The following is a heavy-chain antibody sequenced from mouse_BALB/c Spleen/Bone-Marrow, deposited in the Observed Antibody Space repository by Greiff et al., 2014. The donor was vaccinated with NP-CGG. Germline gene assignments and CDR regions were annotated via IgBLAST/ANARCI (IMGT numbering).Heavy chain of an antibody. CDR1: GYTFTYYT. J-gene: IGHJ4*01. V-gene: IGHV1-4*02. CDR2: INPSSGYT. CDR3: VRENYDYDGDAMDY. D-gene: IGHD2-4*01. Sequence: VQLQQSAAELARPGASVKMSCKTSGYTFTYYTMHWVKQRPGQGLEWIGYINPSSGYTDYNQKFKDKTTLTTDKSSSTAYLQLSSLTSEDSAVYYCVRENYDYDGDAMDYWGQGTSVTFSS.